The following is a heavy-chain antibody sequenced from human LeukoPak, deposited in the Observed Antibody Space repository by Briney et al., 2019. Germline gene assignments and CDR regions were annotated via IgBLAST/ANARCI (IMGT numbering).Heavy chain of an antibody. CDR3: VRDISTGGSVNWFDP. D-gene: IGHD5-12*01. V-gene: IGHV3-30*04. J-gene: IGHJ5*02. CDR2: ISYDGSNK. Sequence: GGSLRLSCAASGFTFDTHAIHWVRQAPVKGLEWVALISYDGSNKNYADSVKGRFTISRDNSKNTVSLHMNNLRSEDTALYYCVRDISTGGSVNWFDPWGQGTLVTVSS. CDR1: GFTFDTHA.